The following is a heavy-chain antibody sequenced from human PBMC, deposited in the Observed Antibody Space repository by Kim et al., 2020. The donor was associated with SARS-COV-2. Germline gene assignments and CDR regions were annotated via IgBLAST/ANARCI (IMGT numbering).Heavy chain of an antibody. J-gene: IGHJ4*02. V-gene: IGHV4-39*01. Sequence: SETLSLTCPVSGDSINNSSSYWGWIRQPPGKGLEWIGSIYFTGSTYYTPSLKSRVTISRDTSRNQFSLTLTSVTAADTAVYYCVRQSYRTYSGIQLESFFDYWGQGILVTVSS. CDR2: IYFTGST. CDR1: GDSINNSSSY. D-gene: IGHD1-1*01. CDR3: VRQSYRTYSGIQLESFFDY.